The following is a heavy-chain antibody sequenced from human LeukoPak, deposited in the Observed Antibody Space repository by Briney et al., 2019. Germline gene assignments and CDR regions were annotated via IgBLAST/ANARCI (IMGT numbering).Heavy chain of an antibody. V-gene: IGHV4-30-4*08. D-gene: IGHD2-2*01. J-gene: IGHJ3*02. CDR3: AKKSCSSTSCYAFDI. Sequence: PSQTLSLTCTVSGGSISSGDYYWSWIRQPPGKGLEWIGYIYYSGSTYYNPSLKSRVTISVDTSKNQFSRKLSCVTAADTAVYYCAKKSCSSTSCYAFDIWGQGTMVTVSS. CDR2: IYYSGST. CDR1: GGSISSGDYY.